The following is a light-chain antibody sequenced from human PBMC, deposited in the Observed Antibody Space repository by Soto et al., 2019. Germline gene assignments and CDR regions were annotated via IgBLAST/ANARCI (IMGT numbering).Light chain of an antibody. CDR1: QSISSN. Sequence: EIVMTQSPATLSVSPGERATLSCRASQSISSNLAWYQQEPGQAPRLLIYGASNRATGIPARFSGSGSGTGFTLTISNLEPEDFAVYYCQQRSNWPANFGQGTRLEIK. J-gene: IGKJ5*01. CDR2: GAS. CDR3: QQRSNWPAN. V-gene: IGKV3-11*01.